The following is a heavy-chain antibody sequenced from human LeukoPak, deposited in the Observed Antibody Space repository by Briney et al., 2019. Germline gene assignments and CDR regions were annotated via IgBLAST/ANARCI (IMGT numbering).Heavy chain of an antibody. CDR2: IYSGGST. Sequence: GGSLRLSCAASGFTFSGSAMSWVRQAPGKGLEWVSLIYSGGSTYYADSVKGRFTISRDISKNTLFLQLNSLRAEDTAVYYCARGGVVVAAIDAFDIWGQGTLVTVSS. CDR3: ARGGVVVAAIDAFDI. V-gene: IGHV3-66*01. D-gene: IGHD2-15*01. CDR1: GFTFSGSA. J-gene: IGHJ3*02.